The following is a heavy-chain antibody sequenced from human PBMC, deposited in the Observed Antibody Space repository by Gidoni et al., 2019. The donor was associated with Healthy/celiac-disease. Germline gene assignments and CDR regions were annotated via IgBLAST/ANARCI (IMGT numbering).Heavy chain of an antibody. CDR2: ISSSSSYI. V-gene: IGHV3-21*01. J-gene: IGHJ3*02. Sequence: NWVRQAPGKGLAWVSSISSSSSYIYYADSVKGRFNISRDNAKNSLYLQMNSLSAEDTAVYYCARDLWFRAFDIWGQGTMVTVSS. D-gene: IGHD3-10*01. CDR3: ARDLWFRAFDI.